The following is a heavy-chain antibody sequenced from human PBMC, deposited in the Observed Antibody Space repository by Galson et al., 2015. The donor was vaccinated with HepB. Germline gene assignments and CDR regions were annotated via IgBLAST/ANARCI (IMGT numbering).Heavy chain of an antibody. J-gene: IGHJ4*02. V-gene: IGHV3-15*01. D-gene: IGHD5-24*01. CDR2: IKSKTDGGTT. CDR1: GFTFSNAW. Sequence: SLRLSCAASGFTFSNAWMSWVRQAPGKGLEWVGRIKSKTDGGTTDYAAPVKGRFTISRDDPKNTLYLQINSLKTEDTAVYYCTTVNGYNESDYWGQGTLVTVSS. CDR3: TTVNGYNESDY.